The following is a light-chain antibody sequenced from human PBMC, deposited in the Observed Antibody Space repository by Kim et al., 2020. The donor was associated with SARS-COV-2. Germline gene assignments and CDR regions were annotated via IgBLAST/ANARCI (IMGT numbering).Light chain of an antibody. CDR1: QSVSSN. CDR3: QQYNNWPLT. V-gene: IGKV3-15*01. CDR2: GAS. Sequence: VSPGERATPSCRARQSVSSNVAWYQQKPGQAPRLLIYGASTRATGIPARFSGSGSGTEFTLTISSLQSEDFAVYYCQQYNNWPLTFGQGTRLEIK. J-gene: IGKJ5*01.